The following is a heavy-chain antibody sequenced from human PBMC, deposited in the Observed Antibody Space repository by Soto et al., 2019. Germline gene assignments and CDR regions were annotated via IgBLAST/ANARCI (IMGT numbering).Heavy chain of an antibody. J-gene: IGHJ6*02. Sequence: PGESLKISCKSSGYSFTSYWIAWVRQMPGKGLEWMGIIYPDDSDTRYSPSFQGQVTISADKSISTAYLQWSSLKASDTAMYYCARLRLGTVFYYGMDVWGQGTTVTVSS. CDR2: IYPDDSDT. CDR1: GYSFTSYW. D-gene: IGHD1-1*01. CDR3: ARLRLGTVFYYGMDV. V-gene: IGHV5-51*01.